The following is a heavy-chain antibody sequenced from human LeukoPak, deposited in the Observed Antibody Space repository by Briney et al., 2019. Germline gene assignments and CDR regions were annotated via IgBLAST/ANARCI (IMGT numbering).Heavy chain of an antibody. J-gene: IGHJ4*02. Sequence: SETLSLTCTVSGRAISLYYWSWIRQPPGKGLEWIGYFYDTRSPKYNPSLERRVTISVDMSRNQFSLNLTSVTAADTAVYYCARGRGSLTYWGQGTLATVSS. D-gene: IGHD3-10*01. CDR1: GRAISLYY. CDR2: FYDTRSP. CDR3: ARGRGSLTY. V-gene: IGHV4-59*01.